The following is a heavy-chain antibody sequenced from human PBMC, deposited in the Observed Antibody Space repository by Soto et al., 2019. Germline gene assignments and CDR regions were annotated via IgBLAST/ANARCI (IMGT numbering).Heavy chain of an antibody. CDR2: INAGNGNT. J-gene: IGHJ5*02. Sequence: ASVKVSCKASGYTFTSSAMHWVRQAPGQRLEWMGWINAGNGNTKYSQKFLGRVTMTRDTSTSTVYMELSSLRSEDTAVYYCAIVYPSDTRYGYVGNNWFDPWGQGTLVTVSS. CDR3: AIVYPSDTRYGYVGNNWFDP. D-gene: IGHD5-18*01. CDR1: GYTFTSSA. V-gene: IGHV1-3*01.